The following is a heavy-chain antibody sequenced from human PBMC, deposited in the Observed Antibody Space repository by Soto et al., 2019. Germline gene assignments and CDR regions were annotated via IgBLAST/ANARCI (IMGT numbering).Heavy chain of an antibody. CDR2: IYYSGST. CDR1: GGSISSSSYY. J-gene: IGHJ3*02. V-gene: IGHV4-39*01. CDR3: ARPSGSYWFGAFDI. Sequence: SETLSITCTVSGGSISSSSYYWGWIRQPPGKGLEWIGSIYYSGSTYYNPSLKSRVTISVDTSKNQFSLKLSSVTAADTAVYYCARPSGSYWFGAFDIWGQGTMVTVSS. D-gene: IGHD1-26*01.